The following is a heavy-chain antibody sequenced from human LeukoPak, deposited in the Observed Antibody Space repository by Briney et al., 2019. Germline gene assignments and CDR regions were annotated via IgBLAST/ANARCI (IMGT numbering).Heavy chain of an antibody. CDR2: LYSDGST. CDR3: ATLGSAYGMDV. Sequence: GSLRLSCAASGFIVSNKYITWVRQAPGKGLEWVSALYSDGSTYYADSVKGRFTISRDNSKNTVYLQMNSLRAEDTAVFYCATLGSAYGMDVWGQGTTVTVSS. CDR1: GFIVSNKY. V-gene: IGHV3-53*01. D-gene: IGHD3-16*01. J-gene: IGHJ6*02.